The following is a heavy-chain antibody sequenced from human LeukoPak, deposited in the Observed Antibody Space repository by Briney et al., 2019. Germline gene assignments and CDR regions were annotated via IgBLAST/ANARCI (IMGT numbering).Heavy chain of an antibody. V-gene: IGHV3-7*01. D-gene: IGHD4-17*01. CDR2: IKQDGSEK. Sequence: PGGSLRLSCAASGFTFSSYWMTWVRQAPGKGLEWVANIKQDGSEKYYADSVKGRFTISRDNAKNSLYLQMNSLRAEDTAVYYCARDTATTVTKGSHHFDYWGQGTLVTVSS. J-gene: IGHJ4*02. CDR3: ARDTATTVTKGSHHFDY. CDR1: GFTFSSYW.